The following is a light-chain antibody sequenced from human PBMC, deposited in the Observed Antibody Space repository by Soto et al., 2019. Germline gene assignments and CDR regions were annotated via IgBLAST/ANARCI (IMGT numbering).Light chain of an antibody. J-gene: IGLJ3*02. CDR3: AAWDGSLSAWV. CDR1: SSNIGSNY. V-gene: IGLV1-47*01. CDR2: TNN. Sequence: QSVLTQPPSASGTPGQRVTISGSGSSSNIGSNYVYWYQQLPGTAPKLLIYTNNQRPSGVPGRFSGSKSGTSASLAISGLRSDDEADYYCAAWDGSLSAWVFGGGTQVTVL.